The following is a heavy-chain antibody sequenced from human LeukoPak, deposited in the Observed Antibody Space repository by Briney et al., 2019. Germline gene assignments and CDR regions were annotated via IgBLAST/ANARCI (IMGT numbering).Heavy chain of an antibody. CDR1: GGSITSSSYY. V-gene: IGHV4-39*01. D-gene: IGHD4-11*01. CDR3: ARHGGTRITLVEVYYFDS. J-gene: IGHJ4*02. Sequence: PSETLSLTCSVSGGSITSSSYYWGWICQPPEKGLEWIGSIYYTGGTNYSPSLKSRVTMFVDTSKNQFSLKLSSVTAADTAVYYCARHGGTRITLVEVYYFDSWGQGNLVTVSS. CDR2: IYYTGGT.